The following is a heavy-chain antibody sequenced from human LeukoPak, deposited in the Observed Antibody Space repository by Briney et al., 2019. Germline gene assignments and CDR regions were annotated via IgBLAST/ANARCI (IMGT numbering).Heavy chain of an antibody. CDR1: GYTFTSYA. CDR2: ISGYNGDT. D-gene: IGHD3-22*01. V-gene: IGHV1-18*01. Sequence: GTSVKVSCTASGYTFTSYAITWVRQAPGQGLEWMGRISGYNGDTQYAQKIQARVTVTSDTSTSTAYMELRSLRSDDTAVYYCARVSYYYDSSGYWVDAFDIWGQGTMVAVSP. CDR3: ARVSYYYDSSGYWVDAFDI. J-gene: IGHJ3*02.